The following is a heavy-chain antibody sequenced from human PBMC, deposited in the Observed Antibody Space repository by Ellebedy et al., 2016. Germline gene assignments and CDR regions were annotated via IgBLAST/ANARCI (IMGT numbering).Heavy chain of an antibody. CDR2: INSNGGST. V-gene: IGHV3-20*01. Sequence: GGSLRLSXAASGFTFDDHGMTWVPQAPGKGLEWVSGINSNGGSTAYADSLKGRFTISRDNAKSSLYLQMNSLRAEDTALYPCARGPGVYGMDVWGQGTTVTVSS. J-gene: IGHJ6*02. CDR1: GFTFDDHG. D-gene: IGHD7-27*01. CDR3: ARGPGVYGMDV.